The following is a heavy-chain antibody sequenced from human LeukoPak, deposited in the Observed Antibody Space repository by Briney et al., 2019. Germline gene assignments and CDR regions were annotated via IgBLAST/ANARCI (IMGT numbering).Heavy chain of an antibody. CDR3: APSGTYRSSDYYFDY. V-gene: IGHV1-2*02. CDR2: INPDNGGT. CDR1: GYTFTGHY. Sequence: ASVKVSCKTSGYTFTGHYVHWVRQAPGQGLEWMGYINPDNGGTNYAQRFRGRVTMTRDTSISTAYMELSSLKSDDTAVYYCAPSGTYRSSDYYFDYWGQGTLVTVSS. J-gene: IGHJ4*02. D-gene: IGHD1-26*01.